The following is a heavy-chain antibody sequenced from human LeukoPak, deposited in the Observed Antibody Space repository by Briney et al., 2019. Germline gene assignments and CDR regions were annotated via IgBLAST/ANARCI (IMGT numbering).Heavy chain of an antibody. V-gene: IGHV3-21*01. CDR3: ARVAWGSVSYFDL. CDR1: GFTFSSYS. Sequence: GGSLRLSCAVSGFTFSSYSMDWVRQAPGKGLEWVSSISSSSSYIYYADSVKGRFTISRDNAKNSLYLQMNSLRAEDTAVYCCARVAWGSVSYFDLWGRGTLVTVSS. J-gene: IGHJ2*01. D-gene: IGHD7-27*01. CDR2: ISSSSSYI.